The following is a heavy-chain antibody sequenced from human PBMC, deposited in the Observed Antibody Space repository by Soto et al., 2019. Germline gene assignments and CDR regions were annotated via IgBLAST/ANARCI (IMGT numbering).Heavy chain of an antibody. CDR1: GGTFSSYT. Sequence: GASVKVSCKASGGTFSSYTISWVRQAPGQGLEWMGRIIPILGIANYAQKFKGRVTITADKSTSTAYMELSSLRSEDTAVYYCARTLYFDSSGYYWRAYYGMDVWGQGTTVTVSS. J-gene: IGHJ6*02. D-gene: IGHD3-22*01. CDR3: ARTLYFDSSGYYWRAYYGMDV. CDR2: IIPILGIA. V-gene: IGHV1-69*02.